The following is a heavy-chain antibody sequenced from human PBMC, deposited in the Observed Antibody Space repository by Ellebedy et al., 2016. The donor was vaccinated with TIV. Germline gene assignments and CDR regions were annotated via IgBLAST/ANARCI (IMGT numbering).Heavy chain of an antibody. CDR3: ARVEVGRSGPSNGMDV. J-gene: IGHJ6*02. CDR2: SSSDGRST. D-gene: IGHD6-19*01. CDR1: GFTFSNYW. V-gene: IGHV3-74*01. Sequence: PGGSLRLSCAASGFTFSNYWMHWVRQGPGKGLVWVSRSSSDGRSTSYADSVKGRFTISRDNAKNTLCLQMNSLRAEDTAVYYCARVEVGRSGPSNGMDVWGQGTTVTVSS.